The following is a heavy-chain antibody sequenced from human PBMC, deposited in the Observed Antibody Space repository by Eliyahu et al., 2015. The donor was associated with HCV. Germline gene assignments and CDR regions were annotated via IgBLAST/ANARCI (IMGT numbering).Heavy chain of an antibody. CDR1: GFTFSSYA. CDR3: AKHDYGGNSYSRY. D-gene: IGHD4-23*01. J-gene: IGHJ4*02. Sequence: TASGFTFSSYAMSWVRQAPGKGLEWVSAISCSWWSTYYADSVKGRFTISRDNSKNTLYLQMNSLRAEDTAVYYCAKHDYGGNSYSRYWGQGTLVTVSS. CDR2: ISCSWWST. V-gene: IGHV3-23*01.